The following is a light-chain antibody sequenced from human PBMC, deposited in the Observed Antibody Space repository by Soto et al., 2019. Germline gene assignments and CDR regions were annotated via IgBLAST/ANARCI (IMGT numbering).Light chain of an antibody. CDR2: AGT. J-gene: IGKJ4*01. CDR3: QQTYSSPLT. CDR1: QSMSSY. Sequence: DIQMTQSPSSLSASVGDRITISCRASQSMSSYVSWYQQKPGRAPNLLIYAGTSLHNGVPSRFSGSASGTDFTLTISSLQPEDFATYYCQQTYSSPLTFGGGTKVELK. V-gene: IGKV1-39*01.